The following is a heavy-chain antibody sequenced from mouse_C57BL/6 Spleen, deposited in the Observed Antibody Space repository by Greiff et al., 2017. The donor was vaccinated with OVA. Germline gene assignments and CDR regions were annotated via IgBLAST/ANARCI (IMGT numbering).Heavy chain of an antibody. CDR3: ARSSGYDEGDY. D-gene: IGHD2-2*01. Sequence: QVQLQQPGAELVMPGASVKLSCKASGYTFTSYWMHWVKQRPGQGLEWIGEIDPSDSYTNYNQKFKGKSTLTVDKSSSTAYMQLSSLTSEDSAVYYFARSSGYDEGDYWGQGTTLTVSS. CDR2: IDPSDSYT. J-gene: IGHJ2*01. V-gene: IGHV1-69*01. CDR1: GYTFTSYW.